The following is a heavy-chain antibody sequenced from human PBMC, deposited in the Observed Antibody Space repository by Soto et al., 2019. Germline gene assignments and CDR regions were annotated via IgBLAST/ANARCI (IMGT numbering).Heavy chain of an antibody. J-gene: IGHJ4*02. V-gene: IGHV3-23*01. Sequence: EVQLLESGGGLVQPGGSLRLSCAASGFTFSSYAMSWVRQAPGKGLEWVSGVRDSGGTTYYADSVKGRFTISRDNSKNTLYLRMNSLRVEDTAVYYCAKRFSAGWYCFDYWGQGTLVTVSS. D-gene: IGHD6-19*01. CDR3: AKRFSAGWYCFDY. CDR2: VRDSGGTT. CDR1: GFTFSSYA.